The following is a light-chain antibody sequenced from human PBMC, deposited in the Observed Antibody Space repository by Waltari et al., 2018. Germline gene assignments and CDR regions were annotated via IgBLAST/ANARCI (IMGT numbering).Light chain of an antibody. CDR2: YKSDSDT. V-gene: IGLV5-45*02. J-gene: IGLJ3*02. CDR1: SDVNVAPSW. CDR3: MIWRSSAWV. Sequence: QAVLTQPSSLSASPGASASLTCTLRSDVNVAPSWIYWYQQKPRSPPQFLLRYKSDSDTQQGSRVPSRFSGSKDASANAGILLISGLQSEDEADYYCMIWRSSAWVFGGGTKLTVL.